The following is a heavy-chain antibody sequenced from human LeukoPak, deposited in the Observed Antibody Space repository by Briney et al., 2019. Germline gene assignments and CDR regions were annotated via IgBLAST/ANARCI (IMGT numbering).Heavy chain of an antibody. CDR1: GGSFSGYY. CDR2: INHSGST. Sequence: SETLSLTCAVYGGSFSGYYWSWIRQPPGKGLEWIGEINHSGSTNYNPSLKSRVTISVDTSKNQFSLKLSSVTAADTAEYYCARGVPTRLYYYYYGMDVWGKGTTVTVSS. V-gene: IGHV4-34*01. D-gene: IGHD3-22*01. J-gene: IGHJ6*04. CDR3: ARGVPTRLYYYYYGMDV.